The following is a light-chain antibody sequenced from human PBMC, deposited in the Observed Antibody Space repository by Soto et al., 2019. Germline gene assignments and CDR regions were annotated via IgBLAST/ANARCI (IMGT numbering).Light chain of an antibody. CDR2: GAS. V-gene: IGKV3-20*01. Sequence: EIVLTQSPGXLSLSPGESATLSCRASQRVSNSWLAWYQHKPGQAPRLLIYGASSRATGIPDRFSGGGSGTDFTLTITRLEPEDSAVFYCQQYGGPPWTFGPXTKVEIK. CDR3: QQYGGPPWT. J-gene: IGKJ1*01. CDR1: QRVSNSW.